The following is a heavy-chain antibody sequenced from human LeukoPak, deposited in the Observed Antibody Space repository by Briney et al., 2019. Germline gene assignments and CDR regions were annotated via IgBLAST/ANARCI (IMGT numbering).Heavy chain of an antibody. J-gene: IGHJ4*02. CDR2: IDYSGST. CDR1: GGSISSYY. D-gene: IGHD3-10*01. Sequence: PSETLSLTCTVSGGSISSYYWSWIRQPPGKGLEWIGYIDYSGSTNYNPSLKRRVTISVDTSKNQFSLKLSAVTAADTAVYYFARDLYGSGIWGQGTLVTVSS. CDR3: ARDLYGSGI. V-gene: IGHV4-59*01.